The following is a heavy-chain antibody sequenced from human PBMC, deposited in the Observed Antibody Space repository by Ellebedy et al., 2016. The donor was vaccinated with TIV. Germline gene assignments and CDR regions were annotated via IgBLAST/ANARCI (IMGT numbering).Heavy chain of an antibody. CDR2: ISIDTLTT. J-gene: IGHJ4*02. CDR3: GRDMGRWLQFLGF. CDR1: GFTSSNFN. D-gene: IGHD5-24*01. Sequence: GGSLRLSCAASGFTSSNFNIIWVRQAPGKGLEWISYISIDTLTTEYADSVTGRFTISRDNAKNSVYLQMKSLRAEDTAVYFCGRDMGRWLQFLGFWGQGTLVTVSS. V-gene: IGHV3-48*04.